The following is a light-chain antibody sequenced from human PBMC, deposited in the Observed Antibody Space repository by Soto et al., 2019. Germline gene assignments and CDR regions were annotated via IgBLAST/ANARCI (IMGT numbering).Light chain of an antibody. CDR3: SSYAGSNNPYV. J-gene: IGLJ1*01. V-gene: IGLV2-8*01. CDR2: EVS. CDR1: SSDVGGYNY. Sequence: QSALTQPPSASGSPGQSVTISCTGTSSDVGGYNYVSWYQQHPGKVPKVMIYEVSKPPSGVPHRFSRPKSGITASLTVSGLQAEDEADYYCSSYAGSNNPYVFGTGTQLTVL.